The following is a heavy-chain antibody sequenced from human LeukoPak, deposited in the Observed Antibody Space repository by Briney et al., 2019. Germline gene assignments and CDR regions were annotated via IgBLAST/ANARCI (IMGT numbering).Heavy chain of an antibody. Sequence: GGSLRLSCAASGFTFSSYAMSWVRQAPGKGLEWVSAISGSGGSTYYADSVKGRFTISRDNPKNTLYLQMNSLRAEDTAVYYCAASLSSRGAFDIWGQGTMVAVSS. J-gene: IGHJ3*02. D-gene: IGHD6-6*01. CDR3: AASLSSRGAFDI. CDR1: GFTFSSYA. CDR2: ISGSGGST. V-gene: IGHV3-23*01.